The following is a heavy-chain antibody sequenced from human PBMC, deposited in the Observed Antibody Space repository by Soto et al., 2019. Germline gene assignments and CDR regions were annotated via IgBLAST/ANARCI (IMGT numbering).Heavy chain of an antibody. Sequence: ASVKVSCKASGYTFTSYAMHWVRQAPGQRLEWMGWINAGNGNTKYSQKFQGRVTITRDTSASTAYMELSSLRSEDTAVYYCAIGITLHTRHDYWGQGTLVTVSS. V-gene: IGHV1-3*01. J-gene: IGHJ4*02. CDR3: AIGITLHTRHDY. CDR1: GYTFTSYA. D-gene: IGHD1-20*01. CDR2: INAGNGNT.